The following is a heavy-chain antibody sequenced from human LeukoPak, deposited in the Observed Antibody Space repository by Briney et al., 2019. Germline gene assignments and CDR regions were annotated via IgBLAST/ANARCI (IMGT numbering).Heavy chain of an antibody. CDR2: ISAYNGNT. J-gene: IGHJ4*02. V-gene: IGHV1-18*01. D-gene: IGHD5-12*01. CDR1: GYTFTSYG. CDR3: ARDCGRKARGYSGYDGGGYFDY. Sequence: GASVKVSCKASGYTFTSYGISWVRQAPGQGLEWMGWISAYNGNTNYAQKLQGRVTMTTDTSTSTAYMELRSLRSDDTAVYYCARDCGRKARGYSGYDGGGYFDYWGQGTLVTVSS.